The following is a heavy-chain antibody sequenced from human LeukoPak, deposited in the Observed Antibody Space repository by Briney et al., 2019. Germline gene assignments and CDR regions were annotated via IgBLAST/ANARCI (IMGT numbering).Heavy chain of an antibody. J-gene: IGHJ4*02. CDR3: AKGLVGATKAFDY. V-gene: IGHV3-23*01. CDR1: GFTFSTYA. CDR2: LNEDGGYT. D-gene: IGHD1-26*01. Sequence: GGSLRLSCAASGFTFSTYAMSWVRQAPGKGLAWVSGLNEDGGYTYYADSVKGRFTISRDNSENTLYLQVNSLRAEDTAVYYCAKGLVGATKAFDYWGQGTLVTVSS.